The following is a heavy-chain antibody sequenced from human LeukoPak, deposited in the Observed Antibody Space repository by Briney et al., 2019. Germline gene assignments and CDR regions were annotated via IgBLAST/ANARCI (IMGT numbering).Heavy chain of an antibody. D-gene: IGHD3-9*01. CDR2: ISSSSGYI. CDR3: VRGVELTGYSDY. J-gene: IGHJ4*02. CDR1: GFTFSHYW. Sequence: GGSLRLSCAASGFTFSHYWMSWVRQAPGKGLEWVSYISSSSGYIYYADSVKGRFTISRDNAKNSLYLQMNSLRAEDTAVYYCVRGVELTGYSDYWGRGTLVTVSS. V-gene: IGHV3-21*01.